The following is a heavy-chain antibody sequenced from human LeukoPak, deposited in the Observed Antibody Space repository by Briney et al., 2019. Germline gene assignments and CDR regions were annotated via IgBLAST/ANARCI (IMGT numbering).Heavy chain of an antibody. CDR1: GYSFTSYW. CDR2: IHPGDSDT. CDR3: ASNDILTGYYIDY. V-gene: IGHV5-51*01. J-gene: IGHJ4*02. Sequence: GESLKISCKGSGYSFTSYWIGWVRQMPGKGLEWMGIIHPGDSDTRYSPSFQGQVTISADKSISTAYLQWSSLKASDTAMYYCASNDILTGYYIDYWGQGTLVTVSS. D-gene: IGHD3-9*01.